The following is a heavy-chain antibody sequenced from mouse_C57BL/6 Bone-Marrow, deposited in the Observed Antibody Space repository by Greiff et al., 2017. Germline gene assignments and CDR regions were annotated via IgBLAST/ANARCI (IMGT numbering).Heavy chain of an antibody. CDR1: GFTFSSYA. CDR3: ERAGGTIVTHYAMDY. Sequence: EVKLMESGGGLVKPGGSLKLSCAASGFTFSSYAMSWVRQTPEKRLEWVATISDGGSYTYYPDNVKGRFTISRDNAKNNRYLQMSHLKSEDTAMYYCERAGGTIVTHYAMDYWGQGTSVTVSS. D-gene: IGHD2-5*01. CDR2: ISDGGSYT. V-gene: IGHV5-4*03. J-gene: IGHJ4*01.